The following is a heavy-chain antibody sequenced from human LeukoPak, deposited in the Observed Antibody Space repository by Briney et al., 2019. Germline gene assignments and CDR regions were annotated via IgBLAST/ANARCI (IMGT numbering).Heavy chain of an antibody. Sequence: SVKVSCKASGGTFSSYAISWVRQAPGQGLEWMGGIIPIFGTANYAQKFQGGVTITADKSTSTAYMELSSLRSEDTAVYYCARVLAVAGFDYWGQGTLVTVSS. V-gene: IGHV1-69*06. CDR2: IIPIFGTA. J-gene: IGHJ4*02. CDR3: ARVLAVAGFDY. D-gene: IGHD6-19*01. CDR1: GGTFSSYA.